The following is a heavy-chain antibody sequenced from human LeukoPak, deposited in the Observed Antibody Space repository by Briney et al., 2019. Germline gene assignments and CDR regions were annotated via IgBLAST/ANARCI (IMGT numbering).Heavy chain of an antibody. CDR3: ARDLEAWRSGAGNYMDV. D-gene: IGHD2-15*01. J-gene: IGHJ6*03. CDR1: GGSISSYF. Sequence: SETLSLTCTVSGGSISSYFWSWIRQPPGKGLEWIGYIYYTGSTNYNPSLKSRVTISVDTSKNQFSLKLSSVTAADTAVYYCARDLEAWRSGAGNYMDVWGKGTTVTISS. CDR2: IYYTGST. V-gene: IGHV4-59*01.